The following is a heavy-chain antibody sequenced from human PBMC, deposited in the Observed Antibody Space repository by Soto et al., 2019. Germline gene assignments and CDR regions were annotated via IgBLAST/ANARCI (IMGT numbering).Heavy chain of an antibody. CDR2: IYYSGST. CDR1: GGSNSSYY. V-gene: IGHV4-59*01. CDR3: AREGAAGFEY. Sequence: PSETLSVTCPVSGGSNSSYYWNWIRQPPGKGLEWIGYIYYSGSTKYNPSLKSRVTISVDTSKNQFSLKLSSVTAADTAVYYCAREGAAGFEYWGQGALVSVSS. J-gene: IGHJ4*02. D-gene: IGHD1-26*01.